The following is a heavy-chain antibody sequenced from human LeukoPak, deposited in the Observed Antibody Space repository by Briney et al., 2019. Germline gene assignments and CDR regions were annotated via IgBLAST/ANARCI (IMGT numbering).Heavy chain of an antibody. CDR3: ASGFGTSYFDY. CDR2: ISTYNGNT. CDR1: GFTFTNSG. V-gene: IGHV1-18*01. Sequence: GASVKVSCKTSGFTFTNSGITWVRQAPGQGLEWMGWISTYNGNTNYAQKLQSRVTMTTDISTTTVNMELSSLRSEDTAVYYCASGFGTSYFDYWGQGTLVTVSS. D-gene: IGHD2-2*01. J-gene: IGHJ4*02.